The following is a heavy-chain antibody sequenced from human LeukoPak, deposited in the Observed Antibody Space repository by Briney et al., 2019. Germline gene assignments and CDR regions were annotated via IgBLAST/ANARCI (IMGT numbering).Heavy chain of an antibody. CDR2: ILYDGSNK. Sequence: PGRSLRLSCAASGFTFRSYAMHWVRQAPGKGLEWVAGILYDGSNKYYADSVKGRFTISRDNSKNTLYLQMNSLRAEDTAVYYCARDDSGLLHAFDIWGQGPMVTVSS. D-gene: IGHD5-12*01. CDR1: GFTFRSYA. V-gene: IGHV3-30*04. J-gene: IGHJ3*02. CDR3: ARDDSGLLHAFDI.